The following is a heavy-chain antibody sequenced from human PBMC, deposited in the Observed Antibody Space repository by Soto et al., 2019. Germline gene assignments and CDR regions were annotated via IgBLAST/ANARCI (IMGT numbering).Heavy chain of an antibody. CDR3: ARHGLSIAARPILGYFDY. D-gene: IGHD6-6*01. CDR1: GGSISSYY. V-gene: IGHV4-59*08. J-gene: IGHJ4*02. Sequence: SETLSLTCTVSGGSISSYYWSWIRQPPGKGLEWIGYIYYSGSTNYNPSLKSRVTISVDTSKNHFSLKLSSVTAADTAVYYCARHGLSIAARPILGYFDYWGQGTLVTVSS. CDR2: IYYSGST.